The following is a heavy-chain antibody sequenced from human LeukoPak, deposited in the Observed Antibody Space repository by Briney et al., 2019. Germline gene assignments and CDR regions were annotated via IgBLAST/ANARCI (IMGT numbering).Heavy chain of an antibody. V-gene: IGHV3-53*01. CDR2: IYRGDST. CDR3: ARRAGPPFLGAFDI. J-gene: IGHJ3*02. CDR1: GFTVSSNY. Sequence: GSLRLSCAASGFTVSSNYMSWVRQAPGKGLEWVSVIYRGDSTYYADSVKGRFTISRDNSQNTVYLQMNSLRAEDTAVYYCARRAGPPFLGAFDIWGQGTMVTVSS. D-gene: IGHD2/OR15-2a*01.